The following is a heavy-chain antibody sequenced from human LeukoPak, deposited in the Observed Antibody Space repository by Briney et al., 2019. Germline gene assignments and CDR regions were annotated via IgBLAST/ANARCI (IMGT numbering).Heavy chain of an antibody. J-gene: IGHJ3*02. Sequence: GGSLRLSCAAAGFTFSNYAMTWVRQAPGRGLESVSSISGSGGSTYYADSVKGRFTISRDNSKNTLYLQMNSLRAEDTAVYYCAKAGGSFPRDAFDIWGQGTMVTVSS. CDR1: GFTFSNYA. D-gene: IGHD1-26*01. CDR2: ISGSGGST. CDR3: AKAGGSFPRDAFDI. V-gene: IGHV3-23*01.